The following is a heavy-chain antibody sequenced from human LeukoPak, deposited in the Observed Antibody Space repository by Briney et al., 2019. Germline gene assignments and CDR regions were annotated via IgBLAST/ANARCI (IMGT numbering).Heavy chain of an antibody. D-gene: IGHD3-9*01. Sequence: GGSLRLSCAASGFTFNTYSMNWVRQAPGKGLEWLSYVKSGNYDIQYADSVTGRFTVSRDSATNSLYLQMNDLKAEDTAVYYCARDSDWAFDYWGQGSLITVSS. J-gene: IGHJ4*02. V-gene: IGHV3-48*01. CDR3: ARDSDWAFDY. CDR2: VKSGNYDI. CDR1: GFTFNTYS.